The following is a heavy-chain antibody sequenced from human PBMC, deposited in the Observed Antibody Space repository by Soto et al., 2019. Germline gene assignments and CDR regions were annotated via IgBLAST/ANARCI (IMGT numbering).Heavy chain of an antibody. CDR1: GYTFTGYY. CDR2: INPNSGGT. V-gene: IGHV1-2*04. J-gene: IGHJ6*02. Sequence: ASVKVSCKASGYTFTGYYMHWVRQAPGQGLEWMGWINPNSGGTNYAQKFQGWVTMTRDTSISTAYMELSRLRSDNTAVYYCARAMVRGDNIGEYYYYYGMDVWGQGTTVTVSS. CDR3: ARAMVRGDNIGEYYYYYGMDV. D-gene: IGHD3-10*01.